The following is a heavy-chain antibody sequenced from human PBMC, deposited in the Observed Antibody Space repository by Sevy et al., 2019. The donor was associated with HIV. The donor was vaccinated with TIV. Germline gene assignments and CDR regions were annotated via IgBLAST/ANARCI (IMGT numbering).Heavy chain of an antibody. CDR1: GYTLSELS. Sequence: ASVKVSCMVSGYTLSELSMHWVRQAPGKGLEWMGSFDPEDDETIYAQKFQGRVTMTEDTSTDTAYMELNNLRSEDTAVYYCATTKDYYDSSRSPFDYWGQGTLVTVSS. V-gene: IGHV1-24*01. CDR3: ATTKDYYDSSRSPFDY. D-gene: IGHD3-22*01. J-gene: IGHJ4*02. CDR2: FDPEDDET.